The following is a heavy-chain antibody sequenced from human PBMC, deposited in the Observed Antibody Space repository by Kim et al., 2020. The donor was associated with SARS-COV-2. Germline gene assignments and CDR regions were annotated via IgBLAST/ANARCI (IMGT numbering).Heavy chain of an antibody. CDR1: GFTFGDYA. Sequence: GGSLRLSCTASGFTFGDYAMSWFRQAPGKGLEWVGFIRSKAYGGTTEYAASVKGRFTISRDDSKSIAYLQMNSLKTEDTAVYYCTRDFHELRYFDWLSNEGMDVWGQGTTVTVSS. D-gene: IGHD3-9*01. V-gene: IGHV3-49*03. CDR3: TRDFHELRYFDWLSNEGMDV. CDR2: IRSKAYGGTT. J-gene: IGHJ6*02.